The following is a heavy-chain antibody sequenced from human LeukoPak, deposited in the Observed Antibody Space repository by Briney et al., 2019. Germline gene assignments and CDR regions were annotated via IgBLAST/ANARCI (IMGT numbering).Heavy chain of an antibody. CDR1: GLTFPRYA. Sequence: GGSLRLSCAASGLTFPRYAFAWVRQAPGRGLQWVSGISGSGRDTFYSDSVKGRFTISRDNSKNTHYLQMSSLTAEDTAVYYYAKWGDFWTGLNNWYFELWGRGTLVTVSS. CDR3: AKWGDFWTGLNNWYFEL. CDR2: ISGSGRDT. D-gene: IGHD3/OR15-3a*01. J-gene: IGHJ2*01. V-gene: IGHV3-23*01.